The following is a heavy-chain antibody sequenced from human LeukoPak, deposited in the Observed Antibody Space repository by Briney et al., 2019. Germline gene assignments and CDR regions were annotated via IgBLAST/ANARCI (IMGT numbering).Heavy chain of an antibody. J-gene: IGHJ4*02. D-gene: IGHD3-9*01. V-gene: IGHV4-34*01. Sequence: SETLSLTCGVYGGSVSGYYWSWIRQPPGKGLEWIGEINHSGSTNYNPSLKSRVTISVDTSKNQFSLKLSSVTAADTAVYYCARVGYRRRYFDWLPSPPKSDYWGQGTLVTVSS. CDR2: INHSGST. CDR1: GGSVSGYY. CDR3: ARVGYRRRYFDWLPSPPKSDY.